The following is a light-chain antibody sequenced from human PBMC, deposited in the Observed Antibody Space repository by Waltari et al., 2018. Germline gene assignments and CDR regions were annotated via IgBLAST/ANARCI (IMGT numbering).Light chain of an antibody. V-gene: IGLV1-47*01. J-gene: IGLJ3*02. CDR3: AAWDDSLSGRV. Sequence: QSVLTQPPSASGTPGKRVTISCSGSRSNIGSNYVYWYQQPPGTAPKLLIYRNNQRPSGVPDRFSGSKSGTSASLAISGLRSEDEADYYCAAWDDSLSGRVFGGGTKVTVL. CDR2: RNN. CDR1: RSNIGSNY.